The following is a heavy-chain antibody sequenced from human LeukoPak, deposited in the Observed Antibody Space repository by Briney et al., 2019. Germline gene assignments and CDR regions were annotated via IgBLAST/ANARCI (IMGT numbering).Heavy chain of an antibody. J-gene: IGHJ4*02. CDR2: IYSSGST. Sequence: SETLSLTCTVSGGSISSYYWSWVRQPAGKGLEWIGRIYSSGSTNYNPSLKSRVTISVDKSKNQFSLKLTSVTAADTAVYYCARVGQDSTGYYRIFDYWGQGTLVTVSS. D-gene: IGHD3-22*01. CDR3: ARVGQDSTGYYRIFDY. CDR1: GGSISSYY. V-gene: IGHV4-4*07.